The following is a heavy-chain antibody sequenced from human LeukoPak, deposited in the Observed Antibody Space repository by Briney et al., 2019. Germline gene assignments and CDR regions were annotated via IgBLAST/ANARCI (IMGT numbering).Heavy chain of an antibody. CDR3: ASIDILTGYSPSY. V-gene: IGHV3-48*04. CDR2: IRSSGSTI. Sequence: PGGSLRLSCAASGFTFSSYWMSWVRQAPGKGLEWVSYIRSSGSTIYYADSVKGRFTISRDNAKNSLYLQMNSLRAEDTAVYYCASIDILTGYSPSYWGQGTLVTVSS. D-gene: IGHD3-9*01. J-gene: IGHJ4*02. CDR1: GFTFSSYW.